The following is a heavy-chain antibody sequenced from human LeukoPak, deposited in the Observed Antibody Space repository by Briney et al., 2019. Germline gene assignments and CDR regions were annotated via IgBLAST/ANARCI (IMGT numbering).Heavy chain of an antibody. Sequence: GGSLRLSCAASGFTFSSYWMSWVRQAPGKGLEWVANINQGGSEKYYVDSVKGRFTISRDNAKNSPYLQMNSLRAEDTAVYYCASEKYCVTWGQGTLVTVSS. CDR2: INQGGSEK. J-gene: IGHJ5*02. V-gene: IGHV3-7*01. CDR1: GFTFSSYW. D-gene: IGHD2-21*01. CDR3: ASEKYCVT.